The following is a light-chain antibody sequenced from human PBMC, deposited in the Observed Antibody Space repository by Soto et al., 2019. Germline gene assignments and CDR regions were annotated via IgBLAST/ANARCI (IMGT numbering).Light chain of an antibody. V-gene: IGKV3D-20*02. Sequence: EIVLTQSPGTLSLSPGERATLSCRASQSVSSSYLAWYQQTPGQAPRLLIYGASSRATGIPDRFSGSGSGTDFTLTISSLEPEDFAVYYCQQRSNRPPLTFGGGTKVDSK. CDR3: QQRSNRPPLT. CDR2: GAS. J-gene: IGKJ4*01. CDR1: QSVSSSY.